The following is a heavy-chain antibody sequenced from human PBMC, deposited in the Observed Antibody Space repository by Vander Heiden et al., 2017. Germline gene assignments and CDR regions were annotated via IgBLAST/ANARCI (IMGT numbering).Heavy chain of an antibody. V-gene: IGHV1-18*01. Sequence: QVQLVQPGAEVKNPGASGKVSCKASGYTFTSYGISWVRQAPGQGLEWMGWISAYNGNTNYAQKLQGRVTMTTDTSTSTAYMELRSLRSDDTAVYYCARDSDRWLRLISSPGYWGQGTLVTVSS. CDR2: ISAYNGNT. CDR1: GYTFTSYG. CDR3: ARDSDRWLRLISSPGY. D-gene: IGHD5-12*01. J-gene: IGHJ4*02.